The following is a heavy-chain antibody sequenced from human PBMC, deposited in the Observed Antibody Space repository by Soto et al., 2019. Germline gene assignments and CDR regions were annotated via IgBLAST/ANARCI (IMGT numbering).Heavy chain of an antibody. D-gene: IGHD3-10*01. CDR2: INPNSGGT. V-gene: IGHV1-2*02. J-gene: IGHJ4*02. Sequence: QVQLVQSGAEVKKPGASVMVSCKASGYTFTGYYMHWVRQAPGQGLEWMGWINPNSGGTNYAQKFQGRVTMTRDTSISTAYMELIRLRSDDTAVYYCARDHVGFGELSGDYWGQGTLVTVSS. CDR1: GYTFTGYY. CDR3: ARDHVGFGELSGDY.